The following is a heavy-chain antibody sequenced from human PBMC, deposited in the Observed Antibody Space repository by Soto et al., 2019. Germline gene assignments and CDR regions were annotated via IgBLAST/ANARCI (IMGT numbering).Heavy chain of an antibody. CDR2: MYHSGST. Sequence: KPSETLSLTCAVSAYSISDGYYWGWIRQPPGKGLEWIGSMYHSGSTYYNPSLKSRVIISVDTSKNQFSLKLTSVTAADTAVYYCARDHPGTGYYHSGPHILGYYFDHWGQGTLVPVSS. J-gene: IGHJ4*02. V-gene: IGHV4-38-2*02. D-gene: IGHD3-22*01. CDR3: ARDHPGTGYYHSGPHILGYYFDH. CDR1: AYSISDGYY.